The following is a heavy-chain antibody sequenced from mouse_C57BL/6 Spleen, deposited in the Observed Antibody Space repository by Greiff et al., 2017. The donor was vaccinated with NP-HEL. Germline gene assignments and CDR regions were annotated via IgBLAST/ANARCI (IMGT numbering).Heavy chain of an antibody. D-gene: IGHD1-1*01. V-gene: IGHV1-81*01. CDR3: ARFLITTVVATDAMDY. CDR1: GYTFTSYG. J-gene: IGHJ4*01. CDR2: IYPRSGNT. Sequence: QVQLQQSGAELARPGASVKLSCKASGYTFTSYGISWVKQRTGQGLEWIGEIYPRSGNTYYNEKVKGKATLTADKSSSTAYMELRSLTSEDSAVYFCARFLITTVVATDAMDYWGQGTSVTVSS.